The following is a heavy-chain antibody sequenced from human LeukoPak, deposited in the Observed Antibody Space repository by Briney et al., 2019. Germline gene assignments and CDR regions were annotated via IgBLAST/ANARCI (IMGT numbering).Heavy chain of an antibody. CDR1: GFTFSSYA. CDR3: VRLQIVVVTASTFDY. CDR2: ISYDGSNK. D-gene: IGHD2-21*02. V-gene: IGHV3-30-3*01. J-gene: IGHJ4*02. Sequence: GRSLRLSCAASGFTFSSYAMHWVRQAPGKGLEWVAVISYDGSNKYYADSVKGRFTISRDNSKNTLYLQMNSLRAEDTAVYYCVRLQIVVVTASTFDYWGQGTLVTVSS.